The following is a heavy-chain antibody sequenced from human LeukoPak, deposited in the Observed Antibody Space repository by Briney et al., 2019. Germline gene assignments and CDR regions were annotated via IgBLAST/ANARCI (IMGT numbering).Heavy chain of an antibody. CDR1: GFTFSSYA. CDR3: ARGNTLTGYSRY. Sequence: GGSLRLSCAASGFTFSSYATHWVRQPPGKGLEYVSGISSNGGSTYYANPVKGRFTISRDNSKNTVYLQMGSLRAEDMAVYYCARGNTLTGYSRYWGQGTLVTVSS. D-gene: IGHD3-9*01. J-gene: IGHJ4*02. CDR2: ISSNGGST. V-gene: IGHV3-64*01.